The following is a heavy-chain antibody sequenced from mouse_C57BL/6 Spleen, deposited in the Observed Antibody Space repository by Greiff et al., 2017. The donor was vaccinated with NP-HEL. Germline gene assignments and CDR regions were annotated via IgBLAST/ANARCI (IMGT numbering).Heavy chain of an antibody. CDR1: GFTFSDYY. V-gene: IGHV5-16*01. Sequence: DVKLVESEGGLVQPGSSMKLSCTASGFTFSDYYMAWVRQVPEKGLEWVANINYDGSSTYYLDSLKSRFIISRDNAKNILYLQMSSLKSEDTATYYCARGDGSSHWYFDVWGTGTTVTVSS. J-gene: IGHJ1*03. CDR3: ARGDGSSHWYFDV. CDR2: INYDGSST. D-gene: IGHD1-1*01.